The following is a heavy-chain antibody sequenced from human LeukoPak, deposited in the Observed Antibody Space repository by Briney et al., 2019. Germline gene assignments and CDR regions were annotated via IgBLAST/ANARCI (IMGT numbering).Heavy chain of an antibody. Sequence: PGGSLRLSCAASGFTFSSYAMSWVRQAPGKGLEWVSAISGSGGYTYHADSAKGRFTISRDNSKNTLYLQMNSLRAEDTAVYYCARDLGGSVITYYFDPWGQGTLVTVSS. CDR1: GFTFSSYA. D-gene: IGHD3-16*01. CDR2: ISGSGGYT. J-gene: IGHJ4*02. V-gene: IGHV3-23*01. CDR3: ARDLGGSVITYYFDP.